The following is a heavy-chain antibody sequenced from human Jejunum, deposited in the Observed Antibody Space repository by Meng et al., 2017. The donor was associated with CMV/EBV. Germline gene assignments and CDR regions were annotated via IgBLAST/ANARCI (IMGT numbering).Heavy chain of an antibody. V-gene: IGHV3-23*01. Sequence: LSCAASGFIFSNYALSWVRQAPGKGLEWVSHIDGPTPNTHYADSVKGRFTISRDNSKNTLFLQMNSLRVEDTAVYYCVRGTYGDYENWGQGTLVTVSS. CDR2: IDGPTPNT. D-gene: IGHD4-17*01. CDR1: GFIFSNYA. J-gene: IGHJ4*02. CDR3: VRGTYGDYEN.